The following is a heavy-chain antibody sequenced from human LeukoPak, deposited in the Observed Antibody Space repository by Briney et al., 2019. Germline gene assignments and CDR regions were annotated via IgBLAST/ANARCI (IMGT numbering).Heavy chain of an antibody. D-gene: IGHD6-6*01. CDR3: ARGAAPRENYYYMDV. CDR1: GYTFTSYY. V-gene: IGHV1-2*02. J-gene: IGHJ6*03. Sequence: GASVKVSCKASGYTFTSYYLHWVRQAPGQGLEWMGWINPNSGGTNYAQKFQGRVTMTRDTSISTAYMELSRLRSDDTAVYYCARGAAPRENYYYMDVWAKGPRSPSP. CDR2: INPNSGGT.